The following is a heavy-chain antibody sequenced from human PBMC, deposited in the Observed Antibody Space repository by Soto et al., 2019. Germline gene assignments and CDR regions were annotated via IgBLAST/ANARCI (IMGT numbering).Heavy chain of an antibody. CDR1: GYTFSTYG. V-gene: IGHV1-18*01. J-gene: IGHJ5*02. Sequence: QVQLVQSGAEVKSPGASVKVSCKASGYTFSTYGISWVRQAPGRGLEWRGWISAYNGDTNYAQKFQGRVTMTTDTSTSTAYMDLRSLRSDDTAVYYCARDLIAVRPGWFDPWGQGTLVTVSS. CDR3: ARDLIAVRPGWFDP. CDR2: ISAYNGDT. D-gene: IGHD6-6*01.